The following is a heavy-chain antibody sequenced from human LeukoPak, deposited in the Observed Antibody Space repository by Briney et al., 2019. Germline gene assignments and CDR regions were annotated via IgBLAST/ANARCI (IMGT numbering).Heavy chain of an antibody. CDR2: NSGGAT. CDR3: GRGPGSSWYQAEY. CDR1: GFTVSSNY. D-gene: IGHD6-13*01. J-gene: IGHJ4*02. Sequence: GGSLRLYCAPSGFTVSSNYMSCLRQAPGKALEWVSVNSGGATYYADSAKGRFTNSRDSCKKTLYRQMSSMRAEDTAVYCCGRGPGSSWYQAEYWGQGTLVTVSS. V-gene: IGHV3-53*01.